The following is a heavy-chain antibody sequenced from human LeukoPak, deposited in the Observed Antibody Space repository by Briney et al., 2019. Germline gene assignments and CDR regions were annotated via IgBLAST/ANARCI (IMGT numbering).Heavy chain of an antibody. CDR3: ARGKYTSFDN. CDR1: GDSILTKKVA. D-gene: IGHD6-6*01. CDR2: RYYCSKWFL. J-gene: IGHJ4*02. V-gene: IGHV6-1*01. Sequence: SQTLSLTCAISGDSILTKKVAWNWLTQSPSRALGWLGRRYYCSKWFLDYAVTVKSRITITADTSKNQFSLQLSSVTPEDTAVYYCARGKYTSFDNWGQGTLVTVSS.